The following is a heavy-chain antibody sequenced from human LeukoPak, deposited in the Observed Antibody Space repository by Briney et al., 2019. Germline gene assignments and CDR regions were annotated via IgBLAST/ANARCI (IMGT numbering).Heavy chain of an antibody. CDR1: GYTFTSYA. Sequence: GASVKVSCKASGYTFTSYAMNWVRQAPGQGLEWMGWINTNTGNPTYAQGFTGRFVFSLDTSVSTAYLQISSLKAEDTAVYYCARRYCSGGYCYVGWFDPWGQGTLVTVSS. V-gene: IGHV7-4-1*02. CDR3: ARRYCSGGYCYVGWFDP. D-gene: IGHD2-15*01. J-gene: IGHJ5*02. CDR2: INTNTGNP.